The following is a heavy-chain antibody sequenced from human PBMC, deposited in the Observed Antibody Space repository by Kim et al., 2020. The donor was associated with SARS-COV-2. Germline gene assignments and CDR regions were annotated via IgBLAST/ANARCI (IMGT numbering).Heavy chain of an antibody. J-gene: IGHJ4*02. Sequence: YYADSVKGRFTISRDNAKNSLYLQMNSLRDEDTAVYYCARDIYSGSCFDYWGQGTLVTVSS. V-gene: IGHV3-48*02. D-gene: IGHD1-26*01. CDR3: ARDIYSGSCFDY.